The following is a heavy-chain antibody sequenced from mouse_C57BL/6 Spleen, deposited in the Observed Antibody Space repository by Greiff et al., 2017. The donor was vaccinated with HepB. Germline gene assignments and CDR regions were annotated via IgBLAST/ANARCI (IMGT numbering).Heavy chain of an antibody. Sequence: EVQRVESGGGLVQPKGSLKLSCAASGFTFNTYAMHWVRQAPGKGLEWVARIRSKSSNYATYYADSVKDRFTISRDDSQSMLYLQMNNLKTEDTAMYYCVRDSNYVAWWDYWGQGTLVTVSA. CDR3: VRDSNYVAWWDY. V-gene: IGHV10-3*01. CDR2: IRSKSSNYAT. D-gene: IGHD2-5*01. J-gene: IGHJ3*01. CDR1: GFTFNTYA.